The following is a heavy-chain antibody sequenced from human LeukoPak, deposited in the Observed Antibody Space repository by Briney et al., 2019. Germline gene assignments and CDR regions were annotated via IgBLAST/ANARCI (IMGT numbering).Heavy chain of an antibody. CDR2: IDRSDSYT. CDR3: ARSIGYCSSTSCPNWFDP. D-gene: IGHD2-2*01. CDR1: GTSFTSDW. J-gene: IGHJ5*02. Sequence: GAALVTSYEGAGTSFTSDWSSWGRRMTGKGEGWMGRIDRSDSYTNYSPSFQGHVPISSDTSISTPYLQWSTLKASDTAMYYCARSIGYCSSTSCPNWFDPWGQGTLVTVSS. V-gene: IGHV5-10-1*01.